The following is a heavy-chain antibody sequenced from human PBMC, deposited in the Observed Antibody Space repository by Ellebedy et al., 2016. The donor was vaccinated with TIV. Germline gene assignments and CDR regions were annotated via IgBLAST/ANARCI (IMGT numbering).Heavy chain of an antibody. CDR3: ARGGAFWSTYEWADWFDP. D-gene: IGHD3-3*01. CDR1: GFTFTSYA. CDR2: MSYDGNNK. Sequence: PGGSLRLSCAASGFTFTSYAMHWVRQAPGKGLEWVAVMSYDGNNKYYADSVKGRFTISRENSQNTLYLQMNSLRNEDTAVYYCARGGAFWSTYEWADWFDPWGQGTLVTVSS. V-gene: IGHV3-30-3*01. J-gene: IGHJ5*02.